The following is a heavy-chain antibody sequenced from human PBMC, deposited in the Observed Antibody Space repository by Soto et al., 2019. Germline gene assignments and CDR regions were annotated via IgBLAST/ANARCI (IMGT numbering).Heavy chain of an antibody. CDR2: IYRGGTT. J-gene: IGHJ5*02. V-gene: IGHV3-53*01. CDR3: ARDFPFDP. Sequence: EVQLVESGGGLMQPGGSLRLSCAASGFTVSNNYMSWVRQAPGKGLEWVSVIYRGGTTYYADSVQGRFIISRDNSKNTLYLQMNSLRAEDTAVYYCARDFPFDPWGQGTLVTVSS. CDR1: GFTVSNNY.